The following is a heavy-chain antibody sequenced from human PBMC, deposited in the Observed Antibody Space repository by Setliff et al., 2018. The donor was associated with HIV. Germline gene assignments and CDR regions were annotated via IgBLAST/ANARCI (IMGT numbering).Heavy chain of an antibody. CDR1: GSSISSNYY. CDR3: ARAPGPYGDYNWFDP. V-gene: IGHV4-38-2*02. Sequence: LSLTCTVSGSSISSNYYWAWIRQAPGKGLEWIGCIDASANTYYIPSLKSRATISIDTSKNQLSLKLRSVTAADTAVYYCARAPGPYGDYNWFDPWGQGALVPSPQ. CDR2: IDASANT. J-gene: IGHJ5*02. D-gene: IGHD4-17*01.